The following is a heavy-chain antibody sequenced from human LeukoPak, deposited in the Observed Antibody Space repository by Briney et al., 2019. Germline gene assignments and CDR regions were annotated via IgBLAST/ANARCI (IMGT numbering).Heavy chain of an antibody. J-gene: IGHJ4*02. CDR2: IFPGDSDT. CDR1: GYHFTRNW. CDR3: AICPHSGSYSWYFDN. V-gene: IGHV5-51*01. Sequence: GESLKISCKASGYHFTRNWIAWLRHVPGQGLEWMGFIFPGDSDTRYNPSFQGHVTISADKSETTAVLQWASLRASDTAIYYGAICPHSGSYSWYFDNWGQGTQVIVST. D-gene: IGHD1-26*01.